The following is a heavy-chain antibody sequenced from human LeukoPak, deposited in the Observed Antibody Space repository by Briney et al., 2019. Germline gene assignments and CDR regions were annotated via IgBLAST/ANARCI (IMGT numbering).Heavy chain of an antibody. CDR3: ARRDSGSSSRAFDI. J-gene: IGHJ3*02. V-gene: IGHV4-4*07. CDR1: GASISSYY. Sequence: TSETLSLTCTVSGASISSYYWSWIRQSAGKGLEWIGRFYTSGSTNYNPSLKSRVTMSVDTSKNQISLKLSSVTAADTAVYYCARRDSGSSSRAFDIWGQGTMVTVSS. D-gene: IGHD1-26*01. CDR2: FYTSGST.